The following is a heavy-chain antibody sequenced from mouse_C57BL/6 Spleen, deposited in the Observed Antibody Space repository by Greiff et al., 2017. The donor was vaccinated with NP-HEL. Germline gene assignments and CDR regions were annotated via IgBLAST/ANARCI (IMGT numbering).Heavy chain of an antibody. CDR2: INPNNGGT. Sequence: EVQLQQSGPELVKPGASVKISCKASGYTFTDYYMNWVKQSHGKSLEWIGDINPNNGGTSYNQKFKGKATLTVDKSSSTAYMELRSLTSEDSAVYYCARGWYYGSSRGDYFDYWGQGTTLTVSS. CDR3: ARGWYYGSSRGDYFDY. V-gene: IGHV1-26*01. J-gene: IGHJ2*01. CDR1: GYTFTDYY. D-gene: IGHD1-1*01.